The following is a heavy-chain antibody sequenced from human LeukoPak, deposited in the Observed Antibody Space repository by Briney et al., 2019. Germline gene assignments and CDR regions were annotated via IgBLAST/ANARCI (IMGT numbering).Heavy chain of an antibody. Sequence: GGSLRLSCVVSGFIFSDYWMSWVRQAPGKGLEWVANIKQDGSAKHYVDSVKGRFTVSRDNAKNSLYLQMNSLSADDTAIYYCARTARSGDIRGQGTLVTVSS. CDR1: GFIFSDYW. CDR2: IKQDGSAK. D-gene: IGHD2-21*02. J-gene: IGHJ4*02. V-gene: IGHV3-7*03. CDR3: ARTARSGDI.